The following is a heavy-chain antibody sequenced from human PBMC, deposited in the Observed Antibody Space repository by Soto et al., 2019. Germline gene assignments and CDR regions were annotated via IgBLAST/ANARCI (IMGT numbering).Heavy chain of an antibody. CDR2: IYYSGST. CDR3: ARVSPANFYYFDY. J-gene: IGHJ4*02. CDR1: GGSISSGGYY. V-gene: IGHV4-31*03. D-gene: IGHD7-27*01. Sequence: SETLSLTCTVSGGSISSGGYYWSWIRQHPGKGLEWIGYIYYSGSTYYNPSLKSRVTISVDTSKNQFSLKLSSVTAADTAVYYCARVSPANFYYFDYWGQGTLVTVS.